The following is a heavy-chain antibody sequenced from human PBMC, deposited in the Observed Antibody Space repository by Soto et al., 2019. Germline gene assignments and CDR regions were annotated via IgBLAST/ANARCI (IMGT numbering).Heavy chain of an antibody. J-gene: IGHJ4*02. V-gene: IGHV1-8*01. CDR3: ARRVHAYNRDY. Sequence: QVQLVQSGAEVKKPGASVKVSCKASGYPFTKADINWVRQATGQGLEWMGWMSPISGNTGYAQKFQGRVSMTRDTSVSTAYMELSSLTSEDTAVYYCARRVHAYNRDYWGQGTLVTVSS. CDR1: GYPFTKAD. D-gene: IGHD1-1*01. CDR2: MSPISGNT.